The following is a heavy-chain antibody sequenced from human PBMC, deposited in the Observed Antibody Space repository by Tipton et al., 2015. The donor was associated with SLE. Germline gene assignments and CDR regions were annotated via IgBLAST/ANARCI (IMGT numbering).Heavy chain of an antibody. CDR1: GASISTYY. Sequence: TLSLTCTVSGASISTYYWSWIRQPPGKGLEWIGYIYHTGSTNYNPSLKSRITISLDTSKSQFSLALRSVTAADTAVYFCARDRGYCGATSCYLDSWGQGTLVTVSS. V-gene: IGHV4-4*08. D-gene: IGHD2-15*01. J-gene: IGHJ4*02. CDR2: IYHTGST. CDR3: ARDRGYCGATSCYLDS.